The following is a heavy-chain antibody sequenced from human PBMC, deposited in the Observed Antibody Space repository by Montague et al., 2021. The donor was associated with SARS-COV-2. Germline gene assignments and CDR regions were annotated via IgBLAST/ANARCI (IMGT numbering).Heavy chain of an antibody. D-gene: IGHD6-19*01. Sequence: SETLSLTCTVSGGSISSYYWSWIRQPPGKGLEWVGYIYYSGSTDYNPSLKSRVTISVDTSRNQFSLKVSSVTAADTAVYYCATTGGPTTVAGPFDYWGQGTPVTVSS. J-gene: IGHJ4*02. V-gene: IGHV4-59*08. CDR1: GGSISSYY. CDR3: ATTGGPTTVAGPFDY. CDR2: IYYSGST.